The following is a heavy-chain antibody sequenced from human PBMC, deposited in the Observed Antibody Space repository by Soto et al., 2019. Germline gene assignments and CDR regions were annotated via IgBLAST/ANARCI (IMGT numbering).Heavy chain of an antibody. CDR2: ISYDGSNK. J-gene: IGHJ6*02. D-gene: IGHD1-1*01. Sequence: GGSLRLAYAASGFTFSCYGMHWVRQAPGKGLEWVAVISYDGSNKYYADSVKGRFTISRDNSKNTLYLQMNSLRAEDTAVYYCAKDLEFGCWYSYYYGMDVWGQGTTVTVSS. CDR3: AKDLEFGCWYSYYYGMDV. V-gene: IGHV3-30*18. CDR1: GFTFSCYG.